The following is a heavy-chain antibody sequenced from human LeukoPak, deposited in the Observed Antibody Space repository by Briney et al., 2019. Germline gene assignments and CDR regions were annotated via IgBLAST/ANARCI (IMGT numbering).Heavy chain of an antibody. V-gene: IGHV4-39*07. CDR1: GGSISSDSYY. D-gene: IGHD1-20*01. Sequence: SETLSLTCAVSGGSISSDSYYWGWIRQPPGKGLEWIGSIYYSGSTYYNPSLKSRVTISVDTSKNQFSLKLISVSAADTAIYYCARHLHTWNGAYYYVDVWGKGTTVTISS. CDR3: ARHLHTWNGAYYYVDV. CDR2: IYYSGST. J-gene: IGHJ6*03.